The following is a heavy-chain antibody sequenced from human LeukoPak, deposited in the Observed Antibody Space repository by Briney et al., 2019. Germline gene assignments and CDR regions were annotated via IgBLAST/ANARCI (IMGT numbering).Heavy chain of an antibody. CDR3: ARDYTNGVNQEVWLDP. CDR1: GGSISSRSAY. Sequence: PPETLSLTCTVSGGSISSRSAYWGWIRQPPGKGLEWIGNIYNSGDTYYNPSLKRRVTMSVDTSKNQLSLKLISVTAADTAMYYCARDYTNGVNQEVWLDPWGQGTLVTVSS. J-gene: IGHJ5*02. V-gene: IGHV4-39*07. CDR2: IYNSGDT. D-gene: IGHD2-8*01.